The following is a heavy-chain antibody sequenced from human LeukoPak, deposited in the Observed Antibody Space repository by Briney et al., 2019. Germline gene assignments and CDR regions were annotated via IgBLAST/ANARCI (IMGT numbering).Heavy chain of an antibody. CDR3: ARDRGGDSFDI. Sequence: ASETLSLTCTVSGGSVSSGNFYWTWIRQPAGNQLEWIGRIHTSGNTNHNPSLWSRVTISTDTSMNQFSLTLNFVTAADTAVYYCARDRGGDSFDIWGQGTTVTVSS. CDR1: GGSVSSGNFY. CDR2: IHTSGNT. J-gene: IGHJ3*02. D-gene: IGHD2-21*01. V-gene: IGHV4-61*02.